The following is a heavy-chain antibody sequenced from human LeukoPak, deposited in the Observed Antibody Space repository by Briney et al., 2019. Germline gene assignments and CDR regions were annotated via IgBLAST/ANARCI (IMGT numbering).Heavy chain of an antibody. Sequence: GGSLSLSCAASGFTLSHSAMRWVRQAPGRGREGVSYISGGDFSTYYADTVKGRFTISRHNSKNTLYLQNNSVRVEDTAVYYCAREDATAFDYWGQGTLVTVSS. D-gene: IGHD4-17*01. J-gene: IGHJ4*02. V-gene: IGHV3-23*01. CDR1: GFTLSHSA. CDR2: ISGGDFST. CDR3: AREDATAFDY.